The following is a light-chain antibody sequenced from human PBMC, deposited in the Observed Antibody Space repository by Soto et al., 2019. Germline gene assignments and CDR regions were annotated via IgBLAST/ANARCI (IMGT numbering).Light chain of an antibody. V-gene: IGLV2-14*03. CDR3: TSFTSSTTYV. CDR2: DVA. J-gene: IGLJ1*01. Sequence: QSVLTQPASVSGSPGQSITISCTGTSSDVGAYNFVSWYQHYPDKAPKVVIYDVANRPSGVSYRLSASKSGNTASLTISGLQAEDEADYYCTSFTSSTTYVFGTGTKVT. CDR1: SSDVGAYNF.